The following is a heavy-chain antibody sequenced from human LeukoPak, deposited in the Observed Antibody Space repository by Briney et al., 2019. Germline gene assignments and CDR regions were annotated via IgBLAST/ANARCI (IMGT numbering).Heavy chain of an antibody. Sequence: PGGSLRLSCAASGFTFSSYGMTWVRQAPGKGLEWVSYISSSSSTIYYADSVKGRFTISRDNAKNSLYLQMNSLRAEDTAVYYCVVQTSSPPRWGQGTLVTVSS. V-gene: IGHV3-48*04. D-gene: IGHD4/OR15-4a*01. CDR3: VVQTSSPPR. CDR1: GFTFSSYG. J-gene: IGHJ4*02. CDR2: ISSSSSTI.